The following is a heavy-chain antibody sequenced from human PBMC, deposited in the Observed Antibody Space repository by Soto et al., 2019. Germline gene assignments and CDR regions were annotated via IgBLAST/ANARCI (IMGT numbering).Heavy chain of an antibody. V-gene: IGHV3-11*01. J-gene: IGHJ3*02. CDR1: GFTFSDYY. D-gene: IGHD2-15*01. Sequence: PGGSLRLSCAASGFTFSDYYMSWIRQAPGKGLEWVSYISSSGSTIYYADSVKGRFTISRDNAKNSLYLQMNSLRAEDTAVYYCASWCRGCGSCYMAFDIWGQGTMVTVSS. CDR2: ISSSGSTI. CDR3: ASWCRGCGSCYMAFDI.